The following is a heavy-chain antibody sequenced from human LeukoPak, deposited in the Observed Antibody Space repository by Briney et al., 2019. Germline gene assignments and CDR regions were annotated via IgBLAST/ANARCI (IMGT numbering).Heavy chain of an antibody. V-gene: IGHV3-21*01. CDR1: EFTFSRYS. D-gene: IGHD4-17*01. Sequence: GGSLKLSCEASEFTFSRYSMNWVRQAPGKGLEWVSSISTSSSYIYYADSVKGRFTISRDDAKNSLYLQMNSLRGEDTALYYCARSRDYEYYFDSWGQGTLVTVSS. J-gene: IGHJ4*02. CDR3: ARSRDYEYYFDS. CDR2: ISTSSSYI.